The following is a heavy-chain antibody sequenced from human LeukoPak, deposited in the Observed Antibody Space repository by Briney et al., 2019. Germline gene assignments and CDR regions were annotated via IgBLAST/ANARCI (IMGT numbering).Heavy chain of an antibody. CDR2: INHSGST. CDR1: GGSFSGYY. V-gene: IGHV4-34*01. D-gene: IGHD5-18*01. J-gene: IGHJ5*02. CDR3: ARAMKRGYSYGRIWFDP. Sequence: SETLPLTCAVYGGSFSGYYWSWIRQPPGKGLEWMGEINHSGSTNYNPSLKSRVTISVDTSKNQFSLKLSSVTAADTAVYYCARAMKRGYSYGRIWFDPWGQGTLVTVSS.